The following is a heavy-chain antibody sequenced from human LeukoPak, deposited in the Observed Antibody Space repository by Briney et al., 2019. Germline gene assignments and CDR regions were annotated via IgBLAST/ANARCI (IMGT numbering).Heavy chain of an antibody. V-gene: IGHV4-59*01. J-gene: IGHJ4*02. CDR2: IHYSGST. CDR1: GGSISSYY. Sequence: PSETLSLTYTVSGGSISSYYWSWIRQPPGKGLEWIGYIHYSGSTNYNPSLKSRVTISVDTSKNQFSLKLTSVTAADTAVYYCAREKWELLPIFDYWGQGTLVTVSS. D-gene: IGHD1-26*01. CDR3: AREKWELLPIFDY.